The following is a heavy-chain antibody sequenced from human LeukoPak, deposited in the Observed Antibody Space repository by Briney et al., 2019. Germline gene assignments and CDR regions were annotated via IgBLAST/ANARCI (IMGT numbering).Heavy chain of an antibody. CDR2: IFPGDSHT. D-gene: IGHD1-1*01. J-gene: IGHJ5*02. Sequence: PGESLKIFCKSSGINFSSYYFVWVRQRSGKGPEWMVIIFPGDSHTIYSRSFQGQVTISADKSISTAYLQWSSLKASDTAMYYCARRTGMGRFDPWGQGTLVTVSS. CDR3: ARRTGMGRFDP. V-gene: IGHV5-51*01. CDR1: GINFSSYY.